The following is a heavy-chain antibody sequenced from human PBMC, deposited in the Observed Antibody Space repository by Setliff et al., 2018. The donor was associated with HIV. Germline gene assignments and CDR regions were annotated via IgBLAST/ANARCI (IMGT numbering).Heavy chain of an antibody. CDR3: QTNYYDTSGYYYEARNYFEY. CDR2: IRSKAYGGAT. CDR1: GFTFGDYA. D-gene: IGHD3-22*01. J-gene: IGHJ4*02. Sequence: HPGGSLRLSCTASGFTFGDYAMSWVRQAPGKGLEWVGFIRSKAYGGATKYAASVKGRFTISRDDSKRIAYLQMNSLKTEDTAVYYCQTNYYDTSGYYYEARNYFEYWGQGTLVTVSS. V-gene: IGHV3-49*04.